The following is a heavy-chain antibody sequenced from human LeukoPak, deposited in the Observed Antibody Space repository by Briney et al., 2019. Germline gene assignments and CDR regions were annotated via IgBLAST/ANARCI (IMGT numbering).Heavy chain of an antibody. D-gene: IGHD5-24*01. V-gene: IGHV1-69*05. J-gene: IGHJ4*02. CDR3: AGGIDGYNLVDY. CDR1: GGTFSSYA. Sequence: SVKVSCKASGGTFSSYAISWMRQAPGQGLEWMGGIIPIFGTANYAQKFQGRVTITTDESTSTAYMELSSLRSEDTAVYYCAGGIDGYNLVDYWGQGTLVTVSS. CDR2: IIPIFGTA.